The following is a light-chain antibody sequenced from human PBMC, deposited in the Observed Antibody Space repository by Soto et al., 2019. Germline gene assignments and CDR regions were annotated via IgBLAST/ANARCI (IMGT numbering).Light chain of an antibody. Sequence: DIQMTQSPSSLSASVGDRVTITCRASQSISSYLNWYQQKPGKAPKLLIYAASSLQSGVPSRFSGSGSGTEFTLTIISLQPEDFATYYCQQSYSTPPTFGGGTKVEIK. CDR2: AAS. J-gene: IGKJ4*01. CDR1: QSISSY. CDR3: QQSYSTPPT. V-gene: IGKV1-39*01.